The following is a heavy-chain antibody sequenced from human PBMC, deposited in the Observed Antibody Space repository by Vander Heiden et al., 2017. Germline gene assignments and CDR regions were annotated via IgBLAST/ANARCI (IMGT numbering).Heavy chain of an antibody. D-gene: IGHD3-22*01. CDR2: ISSSSSTI. CDR1: GFTFSSHS. CDR3: AREGYYDSSGYYYAFDY. J-gene: IGHJ4*02. V-gene: IGHV3-48*02. Sequence: EVQLVESGGGLVQPGGPLRLSCAASGFTFSSHSMNWVRQAPGKGLEWVSYISSSSSTIYYADSVKGRFTISRDNAKNSLYLQMNSLRDEDTAVYYCAREGYYDSSGYYYAFDYWGQGTLVTVSS.